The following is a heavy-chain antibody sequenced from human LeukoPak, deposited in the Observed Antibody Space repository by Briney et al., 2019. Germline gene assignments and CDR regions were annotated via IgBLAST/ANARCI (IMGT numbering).Heavy chain of an antibody. CDR2: IYSGGST. CDR1: GFTVSSNY. V-gene: IGHV3-66*01. J-gene: IGHJ4*02. D-gene: IGHD5-12*01. CDR3: ARDVDIVAPLGY. Sequence: PGGSLRLSCAASGFTVSSNYMSWVRQAPGKGVEWVSVIYSGGSTYYADSVKGRFTISRDNSKNTLYLQMNSLRAEDTAVYYCARDVDIVAPLGYWGQGTLVTVSS.